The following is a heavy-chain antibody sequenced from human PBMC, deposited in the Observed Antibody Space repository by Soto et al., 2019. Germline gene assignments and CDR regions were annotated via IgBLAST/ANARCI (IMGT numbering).Heavy chain of an antibody. CDR2: ISYDGSNK. J-gene: IGHJ5*02. CDR3: ARGDYDFWSATLNDWFDP. Sequence: GGSLRLSCAASGFTFSSYAMHWVRQAPGKGLEWVAVISYDGSNKYYADSVKGRFTISRDNSKNTLYLQMNSLRAEDTAVYYCARGDYDFWSATLNDWFDPWGQGTLVTVSS. CDR1: GFTFSSYA. D-gene: IGHD3-3*01. V-gene: IGHV3-30-3*01.